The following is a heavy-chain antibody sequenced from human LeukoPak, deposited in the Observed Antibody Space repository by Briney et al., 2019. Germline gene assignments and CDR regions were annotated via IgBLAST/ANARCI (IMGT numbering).Heavy chain of an antibody. J-gene: IGHJ6*02. CDR1: GFTFSNAW. CDR3: TTFLSPYYYYGMDV. CDR2: IKSKTDGGTT. V-gene: IGHV3-15*01. Sequence: GSLRLSCAASGFTFSNAWMSWVRQAPGKGLEWVGRIKSKTDGGTTDYAAPVKGRFTISRDDSENTLYLQMNSLKTEDTAVYYCTTFLSPYYYYGMDVWGQGTTVTVSS.